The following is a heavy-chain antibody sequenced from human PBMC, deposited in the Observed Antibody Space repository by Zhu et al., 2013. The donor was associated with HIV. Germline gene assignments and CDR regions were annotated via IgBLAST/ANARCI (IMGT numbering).Heavy chain of an antibody. CDR3: AKVVPLTRGWYGHFDF. CDR1: GYTLTELS. J-gene: IGHJ4*02. Sequence: QVQLVQSGAEVRKPGASVRLSCKVSGYTLTELSMHWVRQAPGRGLEWVGGFDIEQGETIYAQKFQGRVTITADKVTKTTFMDLTNLRSEDTAVYFCAKVVPLTRGWYGHFDFWAQGTLVTVAS. V-gene: IGHV1-24*01. CDR2: FDIEQGET. D-gene: IGHD6-19*01.